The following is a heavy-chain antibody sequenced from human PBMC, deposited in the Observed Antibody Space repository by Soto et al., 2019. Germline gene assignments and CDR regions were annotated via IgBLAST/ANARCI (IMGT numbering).Heavy chain of an antibody. V-gene: IGHV3-64*01. J-gene: IGHJ6*03. CDR3: ARRGDGSRWPNDYMDV. Sequence: EAQLVESGGGLVQPGGSLRLSCAASGFTFSNYEMHWVRQAPGKGLEYVSGISNNGAHTDYAKSVKGRFTISRDNSENTLYFQMGSLRAEGMALYYCARRGDGSRWPNDYMDVWGKGTTVTVSS. D-gene: IGHD6-13*01. CDR2: ISNNGAHT. CDR1: GFTFSNYE.